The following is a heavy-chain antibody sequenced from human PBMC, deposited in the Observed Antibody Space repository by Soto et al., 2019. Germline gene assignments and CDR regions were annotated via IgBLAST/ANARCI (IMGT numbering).Heavy chain of an antibody. D-gene: IGHD6-19*01. CDR2: IYYSGST. J-gene: IGHJ4*02. V-gene: IGHV4-59*01. CDR1: GGSISSYY. Sequence: SETLSLTCTVSGGSISSYYWSWIRQPPGKGLEWIGYIYYSGSTNYNPSLKSRVTISVDTSKNQFSLKLSSVTAADTAVYYCARSKSSGWYEDYYFHYSGQGTMVTVYS. CDR3: ARSKSSGWYEDYYFHY.